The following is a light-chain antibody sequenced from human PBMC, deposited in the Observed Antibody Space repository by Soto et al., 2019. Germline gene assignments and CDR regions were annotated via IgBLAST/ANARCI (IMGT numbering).Light chain of an antibody. CDR3: QQRGNWPRTWA. V-gene: IGKV3-11*01. Sequence: EIVLTQSPVTLSLSPGEGATLSCKASQSISIDLAWYQQKPGQVPRLLIYDASSRATGIPGRFTGSGSGTDFTLTISSLEPEDFAVDYCQQRGNWPRTWAFGQGTKVEV. J-gene: IGKJ1*01. CDR1: QSISID. CDR2: DAS.